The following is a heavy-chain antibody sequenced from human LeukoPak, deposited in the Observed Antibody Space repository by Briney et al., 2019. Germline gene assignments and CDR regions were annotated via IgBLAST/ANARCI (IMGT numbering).Heavy chain of an antibody. CDR1: GXTFSSHA. J-gene: IGHJ4*02. CDR2: ITGSGGTK. Sequence: AAXGXTFSSHAMSWVRQAPGKGLEGVSTITGSGGTKKYADSVKGRFTIYRDNSKKTLDLQMNSLRAEDTAIFYCAKDLSPESNRLSPFDYWGQGTLVTVSS. D-gene: IGHD3-16*02. V-gene: IGHV3-23*01. CDR3: AKDLSPESNRLSPFDY.